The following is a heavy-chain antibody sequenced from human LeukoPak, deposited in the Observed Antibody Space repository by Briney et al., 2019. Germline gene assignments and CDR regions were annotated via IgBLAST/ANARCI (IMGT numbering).Heavy chain of an antibody. V-gene: IGHV4-61*05. CDR2: IRYSGSA. J-gene: IGHJ4*02. CDR3: ARLVYDSRGYYFDY. D-gene: IGHD3-22*01. Sequence: SETLSLTCTVSGGSISSSGYYWGWIRQPPGKGLEWIGYIRYSGSANYNPSLRSRVTISIDASKNQFSLKLRSVTAADTAVYHCARLVYDSRGYYFDYWGQGTLVTVSS. CDR1: GGSISSSGYY.